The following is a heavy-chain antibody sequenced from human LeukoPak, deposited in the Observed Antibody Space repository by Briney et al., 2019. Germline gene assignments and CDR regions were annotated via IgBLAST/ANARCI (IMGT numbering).Heavy chain of an antibody. CDR3: AKFRYHSNDNNCLDFNY. CDR2: ISGSGGNT. V-gene: IGHV3-23*01. J-gene: IGHJ4*02. CDR1: GFTFRSNA. Sequence: PAGTLRFSCAATGFTFRSNAMVWVRPAPGKGPNWVSSISGSGGNTYFADSVRGRFTISRDNSKNTLDLQMNSLKVEDTAVYYCAKFRYHSNDNNCLDFNYWGQGTLVTVSS. D-gene: IGHD3-22*01.